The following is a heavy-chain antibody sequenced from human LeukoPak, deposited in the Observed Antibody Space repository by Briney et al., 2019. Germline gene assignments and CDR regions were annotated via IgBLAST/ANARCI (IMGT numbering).Heavy chain of an antibody. Sequence: SETLSLTCTVSGGSISSSSYYWGWIRQPPGKGLEWIGSIYYSGSTYYNPSLKSRVTISVDTSKNQFSLKLSSVTAADTAVYYCARVTTDYAIDYWGQGTLVTVSS. CDR2: IYYSGST. D-gene: IGHD4-17*01. J-gene: IGHJ4*02. CDR3: ARVTTDYAIDY. V-gene: IGHV4-39*07. CDR1: GGSISSSSYY.